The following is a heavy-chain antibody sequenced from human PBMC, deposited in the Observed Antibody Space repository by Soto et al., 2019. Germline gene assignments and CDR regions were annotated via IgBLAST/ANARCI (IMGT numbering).Heavy chain of an antibody. CDR3: ARDHSVYDFWSGQNPEGAYYYYMDV. V-gene: IGHV3-21*01. CDR1: GFTFGSYS. Sequence: PGASLRVSCAASGFTFGSYSMNWARQAPGKGLEWISSISSSSSYIYYAESVKGRFTISRDXXKNSLYLQMNRLTAEDTAVYDCARDHSVYDFWSGQNPEGAYYYYMDVWRKGTTVTVSS. D-gene: IGHD3-3*01. CDR2: ISSSSSYI. J-gene: IGHJ6*03.